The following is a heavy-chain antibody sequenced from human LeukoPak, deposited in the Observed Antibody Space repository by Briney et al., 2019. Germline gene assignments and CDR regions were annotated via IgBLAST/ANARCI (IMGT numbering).Heavy chain of an antibody. D-gene: IGHD2-2*01. CDR1: GGSFSGYY. V-gene: IGHV4-34*01. CDR2: INHSGST. J-gene: IGHJ6*03. Sequence: SETLSLTCAVYGGSFSGYYWSWIRQPPGKGLEWIGEINHSGSTNYNPFLKSRVTISVDTSKNQFSLKLSSVTAADTAVYYCARRGIVVVPAAAGIIYYYYMDVWGKGTKVTVSS. CDR3: ARRGIVVVPAAAGIIYYYYMDV.